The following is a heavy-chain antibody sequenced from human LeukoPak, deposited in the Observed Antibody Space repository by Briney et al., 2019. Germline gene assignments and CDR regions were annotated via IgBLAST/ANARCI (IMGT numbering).Heavy chain of an antibody. CDR3: ARQFRDSSGYYSYYFDY. Sequence: KDGESLKISCKGSGYSFTTYWIGWVRQIPGRGLEWMGIICPGDSDTRYSPSFQGQVTISTDKSISTAYLQWSSLKASDTAMYYCARQFRDSSGYYSYYFDYWGQGTLVTVSS. CDR2: ICPGDSDT. D-gene: IGHD3-22*01. CDR1: GYSFTTYW. J-gene: IGHJ4*02. V-gene: IGHV5-51*01.